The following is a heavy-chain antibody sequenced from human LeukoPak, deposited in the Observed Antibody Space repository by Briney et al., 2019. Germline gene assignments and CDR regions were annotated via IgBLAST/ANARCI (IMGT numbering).Heavy chain of an antibody. CDR2: IYYSGST. Sequence: SETLSLTCTVSGYSISSGYYWSWIRQPPGKGLEWIGYIYYSGSTNYNPSLKGRVTISVDTSKNQFSLKLSSVTPADTAVYYCARGGYYGSGNDFRFDPWGQGTLVTVSS. J-gene: IGHJ5*02. V-gene: IGHV4-61*01. D-gene: IGHD3-10*01. CDR1: GYSISSGYY. CDR3: ARGGYYGSGNDFRFDP.